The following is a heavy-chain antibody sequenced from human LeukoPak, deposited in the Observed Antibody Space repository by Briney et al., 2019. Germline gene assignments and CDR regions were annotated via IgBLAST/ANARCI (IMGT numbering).Heavy chain of an antibody. D-gene: IGHD2-2*01. CDR3: TSAHCSSINCYVYNYYGMDV. CDR2: INPNSGGT. J-gene: IGHJ6*02. V-gene: IGHV1-2*02. CDR1: GYTFTAYY. Sequence: ATVKVSCKASGYTFTAYYNHWVRRAPAQGLELMGWINPNSGGTESAHQFQGRVPITRDTSISTAYKKLSRLRSDDTAVYYCTSAHCSSINCYVYNYYGMDVWGQGTTVTVSS.